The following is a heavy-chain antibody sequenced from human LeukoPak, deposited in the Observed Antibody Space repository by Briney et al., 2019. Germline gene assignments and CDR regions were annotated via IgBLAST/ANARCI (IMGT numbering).Heavy chain of an antibody. V-gene: IGHV4-59*08. CDR3: AGRTVAGTLDY. CDR1: GGSISSYY. Sequence: SETLSLTCTVSGGSISSYYWSWIRQPPGKGLEWIGYIYYSGSTNYNPSLKSRVTISVDTSKNQFSLKLSSVTAADTAVYYCAGRTVAGTLDYWAREPWSPSPQ. CDR2: IYYSGST. D-gene: IGHD6-19*01. J-gene: IGHJ4*02.